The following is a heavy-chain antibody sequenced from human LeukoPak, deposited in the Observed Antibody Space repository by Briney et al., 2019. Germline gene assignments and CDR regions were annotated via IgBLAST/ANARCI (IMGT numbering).Heavy chain of an antibody. CDR2: VRDDGSST. J-gene: IGHJ4*02. V-gene: IGHV3-30*02. Sequence: GGSLRLSCAPSAFSFTIYGMHWVRQAPGKGLEWVAFVRDDGSSTNYTDSVKGRFTITRDTSKNMLYLQMNSLTAEDTAVYYCAKKRGETGDYFDYWGQGTLVTVSS. D-gene: IGHD7-27*01. CDR1: AFSFTIYG. CDR3: AKKRGETGDYFDY.